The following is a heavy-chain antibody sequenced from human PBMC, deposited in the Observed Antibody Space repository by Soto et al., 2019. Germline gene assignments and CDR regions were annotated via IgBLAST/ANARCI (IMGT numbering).Heavy chain of an antibody. J-gene: IGHJ4*02. CDR1: GGSISSSRYY. D-gene: IGHD2-15*01. Sequence: SETLSLTCTVSGGSISSSRYYWGWIRQPPGKGLEWIGYIYYSGSTYYNPSLKSRVTISVDTSKNQFSLKLSSVTAADTAVYYCARVKDGDIVVVVAAPGYFAYWGQGTLVTVSS. CDR2: IYYSGST. V-gene: IGHV4-31*03. CDR3: ARVKDGDIVVVVAAPGYFAY.